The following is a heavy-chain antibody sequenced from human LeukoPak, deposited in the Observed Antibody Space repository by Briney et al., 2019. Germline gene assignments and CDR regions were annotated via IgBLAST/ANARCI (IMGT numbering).Heavy chain of an antibody. D-gene: IGHD3-10*01. J-gene: IGHJ6*04. CDR1: GGSISSYY. CDR3: ARVRNWSGELELEPKSYYGMDV. CDR2: IYYSGST. Sequence: SETLSLTCTVSGGSISSYYWSWIRRPPGKGLEWIGYIYYSGSTNYNPSPKSRVTISVDTSKNQFSLKLSSVTAADTAVYYCARVRNWSGELELEPKSYYGMDVWGKGTTVTVSS. V-gene: IGHV4-59*01.